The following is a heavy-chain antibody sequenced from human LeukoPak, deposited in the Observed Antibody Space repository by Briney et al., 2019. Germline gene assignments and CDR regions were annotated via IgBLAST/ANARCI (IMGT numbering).Heavy chain of an antibody. J-gene: IGHJ5*02. V-gene: IGHV4-59*01. Sequence: TSETLSLTCTVSGGSISTYYWSWIRQSPGKGLEWIGHIYYGGGTNYNPSLKSRVTISIDTFKNHFSLKLTSVTAADTAVYYCARDSPRRWFDPWGQGILVTVSS. CDR2: IYYGGGT. CDR1: GGSISTYY. CDR3: ARDSPRRWFDP.